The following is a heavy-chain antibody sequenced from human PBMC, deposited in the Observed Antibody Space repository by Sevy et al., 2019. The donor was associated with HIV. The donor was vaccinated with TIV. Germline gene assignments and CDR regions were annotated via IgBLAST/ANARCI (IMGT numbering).Heavy chain of an antibody. CDR3: ARVGCTSCYFVDY. Sequence: GGSLRLSCVVSGFTFRNYWMSWVRQAPGKGLEWVANINQNGTEIYSVDSVKGRFTISRDNAKNSLYLQMNSLRAEDTAVYYCARVGCTSCYFVDYWGQGTLVTVSS. CDR2: INQNGTEI. V-gene: IGHV3-7*01. D-gene: IGHD2-2*01. CDR1: GFTFRNYW. J-gene: IGHJ4*02.